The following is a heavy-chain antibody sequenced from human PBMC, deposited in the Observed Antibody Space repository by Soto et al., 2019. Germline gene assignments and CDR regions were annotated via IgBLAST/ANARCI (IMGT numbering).Heavy chain of an antibody. CDR2: INAGNGNT. CDR3: ARDLMRIVVVPAAMGSFDY. V-gene: IGHV1-3*01. D-gene: IGHD2-2*01. Sequence: ASVKVSCKASGYTFTSYAMHWVRQAPGQRLEWMGWINAGNGNTKYSQKFQGRVTITRDTSASTAYMELSSLRSEDTAVYYCARDLMRIVVVPAAMGSFDYWGQGTLVTVSS. J-gene: IGHJ4*02. CDR1: GYTFTSYA.